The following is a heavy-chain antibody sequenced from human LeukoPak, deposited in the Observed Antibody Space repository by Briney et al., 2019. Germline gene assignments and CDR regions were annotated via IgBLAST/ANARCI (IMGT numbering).Heavy chain of an antibody. CDR3: AKDFLLWSENWFDP. V-gene: IGHV3-48*01. D-gene: IGHD3-10*01. Sequence: PGGSLRLSCAASGFTFNIYNMNWVRQAPGKGLEWVSYISSLSTTKYYADSVKGRFTISRDNAKNSLYLEMNSLRAEDTAVYYCAKDFLLWSENWFDPWGQGTLVTVSS. J-gene: IGHJ5*02. CDR2: ISSLSTTK. CDR1: GFTFNIYN.